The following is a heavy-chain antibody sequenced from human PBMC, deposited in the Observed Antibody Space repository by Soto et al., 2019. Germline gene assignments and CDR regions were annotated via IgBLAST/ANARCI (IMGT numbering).Heavy chain of an antibody. CDR2: IYYSGST. V-gene: IGHV4-31*03. Sequence: TSETLSLTCPVSGGTISSGGYYWSWIRQHPGKGLEWIGYIYYSGSTYYNPSLKSRVTISVDTSKNQFSLKLSSVTAADTAVYYCARGTDFWSGYHYYYYYMDVWGKGTTVTVSS. J-gene: IGHJ6*03. CDR3: ARGTDFWSGYHYYYYYMDV. D-gene: IGHD3-3*01. CDR1: GGTISSGGYY.